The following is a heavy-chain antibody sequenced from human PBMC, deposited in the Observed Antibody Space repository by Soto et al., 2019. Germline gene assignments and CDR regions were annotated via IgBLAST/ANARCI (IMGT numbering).Heavy chain of an antibody. D-gene: IGHD6-13*01. CDR1: GFTFSTHA. V-gene: IGHV3-30-3*01. Sequence: QVQLVESGGGVVQPGRSLRLSCAASGFTFSTHAVHWVRQAPGKGLECVAIVSFDGSNKYYADSVKGRFTISRDNSKNTLYLQMSGLTPEDTAFYYCARDQTGITTAGGGRIDRWGQGTLVTVSS. J-gene: IGHJ5*02. CDR2: VSFDGSNK. CDR3: ARDQTGITTAGGGRIDR.